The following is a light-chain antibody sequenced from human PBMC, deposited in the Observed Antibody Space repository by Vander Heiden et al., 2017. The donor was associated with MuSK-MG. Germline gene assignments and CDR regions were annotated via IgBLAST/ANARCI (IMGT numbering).Light chain of an antibody. CDR1: QSISSS. CDR2: AAS. J-gene: IGKJ1*01. Sequence: DIQMTQSPSSLSASVGDRVTITCRASQSISSSLNWYQQKPGKAPKLLIYAASSLQSGVPSRFSGSGYGTDFTLTLSSLQPEDFASYYCQQTDSTPPWTFGQGTQVEIK. CDR3: QQTDSTPPWT. V-gene: IGKV1-39*01.